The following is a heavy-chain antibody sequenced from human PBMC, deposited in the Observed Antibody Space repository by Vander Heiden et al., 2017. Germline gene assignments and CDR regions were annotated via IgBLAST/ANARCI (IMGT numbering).Heavy chain of an antibody. J-gene: IGHJ6*02. V-gene: IGHV3-23*01. CDR1: GFSFSNYA. D-gene: IGHD2-15*01. CDR3: AKARSGYCSGGSCHFYYNYAMDV. Sequence: EVQLLESGGGFVHPGGSLRLSCAASGFSFSNYAMSWVRQAPGKGLEWVSVISSIGDTRYFADSVTGRFTFSRDNSKNTLSLQMNSLRVEDTAIYYCAKARSGYCSGGSCHFYYNYAMDVWGQGATVTVSS. CDR2: ISSIGDTR.